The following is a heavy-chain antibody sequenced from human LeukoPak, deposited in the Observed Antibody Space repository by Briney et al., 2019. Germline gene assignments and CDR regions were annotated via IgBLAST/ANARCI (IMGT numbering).Heavy chain of an antibody. CDR1: GGTFSSYA. CDR2: IIPIFGTS. V-gene: IGHV1-69*05. J-gene: IGHJ5*02. D-gene: IGHD6-19*01. CDR3: ARGEAVAAPRTVFDP. Sequence: GASVKVSCKASGGTFSSYAISWVRQAPGQGLEWMGVIIPIFGTSNYAQKFQGRVTITTHESTSTDYMEVRSLRCECAAGYYCARGEAVAAPRTVFDPWGPGTLSPSPQ.